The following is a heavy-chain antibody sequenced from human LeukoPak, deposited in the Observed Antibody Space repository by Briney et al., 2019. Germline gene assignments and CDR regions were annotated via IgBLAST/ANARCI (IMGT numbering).Heavy chain of an antibody. CDR3: ARGGVGHCSGGSFPTSWFDP. CDR2: ICPYNGNT. Sequence: ASVKVSCKASGYTFTNFGISLVRPAPGQGLEWMGWICPYNGNTHFPQEVQGRVTMTTHTSTSTAYMERRSLRSDATAVYYCARGGVGHCSGGSFPTSWFDPWGQGTLVTVSS. J-gene: IGHJ5*02. V-gene: IGHV1-18*01. CDR1: GYTFTNFG. D-gene: IGHD2-15*01.